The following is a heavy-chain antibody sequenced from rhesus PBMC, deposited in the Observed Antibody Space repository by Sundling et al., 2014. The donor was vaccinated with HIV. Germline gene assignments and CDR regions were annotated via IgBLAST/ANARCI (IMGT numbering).Heavy chain of an antibody. Sequence: QVQLQESGPGLVKPSETLSLTCAVSGGSISGYNWGWIRQPPGKGLEWLGYISAITESTDYNLSLKSRVTISIDTSKNQFSLKLTSVTAADTAVYFCARAVWTGYAQEAAFDFWGQGLRVTVSS. J-gene: IGHJ3*01. D-gene: IGHD3-3*01. CDR2: ISAITEST. CDR1: GGSISGYN. CDR3: ARAVWTGYAQEAAFDF. V-gene: IGHV4-165*01.